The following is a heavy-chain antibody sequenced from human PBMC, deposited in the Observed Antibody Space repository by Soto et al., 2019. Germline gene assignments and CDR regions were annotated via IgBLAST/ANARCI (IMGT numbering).Heavy chain of an antibody. J-gene: IGHJ4*02. D-gene: IGHD2-21*02. CDR3: ASKAACGGDCYAFDS. Sequence: QVYRVQSGAEVKKPGSSVNISCKASGGIFSSNTINWVRQAAGQGLEWMGGIIPLFGTANYAEKFQGRVTITADKSTKTEYMELTSLRSEDTAVYYCASKAACGGDCYAFDSWGQGTLVTVSS. CDR2: IIPLFGTA. V-gene: IGHV1-69*06. CDR1: GGIFSSNT.